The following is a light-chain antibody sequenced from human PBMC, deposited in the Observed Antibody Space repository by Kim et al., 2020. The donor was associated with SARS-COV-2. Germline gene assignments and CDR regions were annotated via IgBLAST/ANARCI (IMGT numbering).Light chain of an antibody. V-gene: IGKV3-15*01. CDR1: QSVSSN. CDR2: GAS. J-gene: IGKJ1*01. CDR3: QQYNDWPPWT. Sequence: EIVMTQSPATLSVSPGETATLSCRASQSVSSNLAWYQQRPGQPPRLLIHGASTRATDIPARFSGSGSGTEFTLTISSLQSEDFALYYCQQYNDWPPWTFGQGTKVDIK.